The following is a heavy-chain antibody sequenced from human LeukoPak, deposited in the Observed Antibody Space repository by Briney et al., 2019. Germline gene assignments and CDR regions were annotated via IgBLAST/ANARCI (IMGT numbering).Heavy chain of an antibody. D-gene: IGHD4-23*01. V-gene: IGHV3-30*18. CDR1: GFTFSNYA. CDR3: AKEMTTVVARDFFDY. J-gene: IGHJ4*02. Sequence: PGGSLRLSCATSGFTFSNYAVSWVRQAPGKGLEWVAVISYDGSDKYYRDSVKGRFTISRDNSKNTLYLQMNSLRVEDTAVYYCAKEMTTVVARDFFDYWGQGTLVTVSS. CDR2: ISYDGSDK.